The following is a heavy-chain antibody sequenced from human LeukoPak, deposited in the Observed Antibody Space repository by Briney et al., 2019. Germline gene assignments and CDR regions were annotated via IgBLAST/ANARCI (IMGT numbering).Heavy chain of an antibody. J-gene: IGHJ4*02. CDR2: INADGSET. V-gene: IGHV3-7*01. D-gene: IGHD1-7*01. CDR3: ARDPDPGTADY. CDR1: GFTFRSYW. Sequence: GGSLRLSCAASGFTFRSYWMSWVRQAPGKGLEWVANINADGSETYYVDSVKGRFAISRDNARNSLYLHMNSLRAGDTALYYCARDPDPGTADYWGQGTLVTVSS.